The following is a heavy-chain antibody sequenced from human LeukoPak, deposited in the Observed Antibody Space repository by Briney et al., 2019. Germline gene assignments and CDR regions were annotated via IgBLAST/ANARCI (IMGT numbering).Heavy chain of an antibody. CDR3: ARDSWEMATIVPDY. Sequence: GGSLRLSCAASGFTFSSDEMNWVRQAPGKGREWISYISGSGSTKYYADSVKCRFTISRDNAKKSLYLQMNSLRAEDTAVYYCARDSWEMATIVPDYWGQGTLVTVSS. V-gene: IGHV3-48*03. J-gene: IGHJ4*02. CDR1: GFTFSSDE. D-gene: IGHD5-24*01. CDR2: ISGSGSTK.